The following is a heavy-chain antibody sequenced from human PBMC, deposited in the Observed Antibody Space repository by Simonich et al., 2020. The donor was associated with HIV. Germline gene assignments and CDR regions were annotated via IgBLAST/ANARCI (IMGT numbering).Heavy chain of an antibody. J-gene: IGHJ3*02. CDR1: GYTFTDYN. CDR3: ATHGPGSYSSALDI. D-gene: IGHD1-26*01. V-gene: IGHV1-2*06. CDR2: GNPNSGGT. Sequence: QVQLVQSGAEVKKPGASVKVSCKASGYTFTDYNIHWVRQAPGQGLEGMGRGNPNSGGTDYPQKFQGRVTMTRDKSITTAYMELSRLRSDDTAFYYCATHGPGSYSSALDIWGQGTMVTVSS.